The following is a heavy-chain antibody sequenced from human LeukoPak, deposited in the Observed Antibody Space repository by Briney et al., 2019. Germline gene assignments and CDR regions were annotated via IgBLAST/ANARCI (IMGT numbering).Heavy chain of an antibody. J-gene: IGHJ4*02. D-gene: IGHD3-3*01. Sequence: ASVKVPCKASGYTFTSYDINWVRQATGQGLEWMGWMNPNSGNTGYAQKFQGRVTMTRNTSISTAYMELSSLRSEDTAVYYCAREHNGYYDFWSGYYEYYFDYWGQGTLVTVSS. CDR3: AREHNGYYDFWSGYYEYYFDY. CDR1: GYTFTSYD. CDR2: MNPNSGNT. V-gene: IGHV1-8*01.